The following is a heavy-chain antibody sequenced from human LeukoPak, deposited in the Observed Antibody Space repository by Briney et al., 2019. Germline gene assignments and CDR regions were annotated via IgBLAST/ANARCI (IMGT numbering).Heavy chain of an antibody. J-gene: IGHJ4*02. Sequence: SETLSLTCRVDGESFSGYYWIWIRQPPGKGLEWVGEINHSGSTNYNPFLKSRVTLSVDTSKSQFSLKVTSVTAADTAMYYCARGQFWRGSEIRVWGQGTLVTVSS. CDR3: ARGQFWRGSEIRV. CDR1: GESFSGYY. CDR2: INHSGST. D-gene: IGHD1-26*01. V-gene: IGHV4-34*01.